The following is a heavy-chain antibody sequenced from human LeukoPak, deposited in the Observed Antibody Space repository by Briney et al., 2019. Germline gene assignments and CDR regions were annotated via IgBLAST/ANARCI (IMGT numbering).Heavy chain of an antibody. Sequence: SETLSLTCTVSGGSISSSSYYWGWIRQLPGKGLEWIGSIYYSGSTYYNPSLKSRVTISVDTSKNQFSLKLSSVTAADTAVYYCARRAYSGSYYDAFDIWGQGTMVTVSS. CDR1: GGSISSSSYY. J-gene: IGHJ3*02. CDR3: ARRAYSGSYYDAFDI. D-gene: IGHD1-26*01. V-gene: IGHV4-39*01. CDR2: IYYSGST.